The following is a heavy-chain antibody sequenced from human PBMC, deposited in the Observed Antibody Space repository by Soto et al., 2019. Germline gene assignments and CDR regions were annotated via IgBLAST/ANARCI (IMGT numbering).Heavy chain of an antibody. J-gene: IGHJ5*02. Sequence: GGSLRLSCSASGFTFSSYAMHWVRQAPGKGLEYVSSISINGGSTHYADSVKGRFTISRDNSRNTQYLQMSSLRADDTAFYYCARLGGYYQSLDTWGQGTLVTVSS. D-gene: IGHD3-22*01. CDR3: ARLGGYYQSLDT. CDR1: GFTFSSYA. V-gene: IGHV3-64D*06. CDR2: ISINGGST.